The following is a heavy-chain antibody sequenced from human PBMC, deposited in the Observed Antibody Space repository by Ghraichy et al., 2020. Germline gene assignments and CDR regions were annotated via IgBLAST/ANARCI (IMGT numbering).Heavy chain of an antibody. D-gene: IGHD2/OR15-2a*01. Sequence: GGSLRLSCAASGFTFSSYAMHWVRQAPGKGLEWVAVISYDGSNEFYADSVKGRFTISRDKSRNTLYLQMNSLRAEDTAVYYCARDGYELYGNYYFDYWGQVSLGTVSS. CDR3: ARDGYELYGNYYFDY. CDR2: ISYDGSNE. J-gene: IGHJ4*02. CDR1: GFTFSSYA. V-gene: IGHV3-30*04.